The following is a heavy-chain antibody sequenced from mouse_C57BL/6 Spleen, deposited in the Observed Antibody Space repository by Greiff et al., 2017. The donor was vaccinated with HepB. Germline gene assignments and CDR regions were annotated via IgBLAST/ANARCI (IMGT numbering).Heavy chain of an antibody. CDR2: IDPSDSYT. Sequence: QVQLQQPGAELVMPGASVKLSCKASGYTFTSYWMHWVKQRPGQGLEWIGEIDPSDSYTNYNQKFKGKSTLTVDKSSSTAYMQLSSLTSEDSAVYYCARSEGYYGSSHPHVWGTGTTVTVSS. CDR3: ARSEGYYGSSHPHV. J-gene: IGHJ1*03. CDR1: GYTFTSYW. V-gene: IGHV1-69*01. D-gene: IGHD1-1*01.